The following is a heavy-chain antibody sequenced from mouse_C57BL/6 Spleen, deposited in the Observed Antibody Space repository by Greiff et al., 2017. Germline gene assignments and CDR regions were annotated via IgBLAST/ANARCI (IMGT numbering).Heavy chain of an antibody. CDR1: GYTFTSYW. CDR3: ARNDYDSAWFAY. CDR2: INPSSGYT. J-gene: IGHJ3*01. V-gene: IGHV1-7*01. D-gene: IGHD2-4*01. Sequence: QVQLKESGAELAKPGASVKLSCKASGYTFTSYWMHWVKQRLGQGLEWIGYINPSSGYTKYNQKFKDKATLTADKSSSTAYMQLSSLTSEDSAVYYGARNDYDSAWFAYWGQGTLVTVSA.